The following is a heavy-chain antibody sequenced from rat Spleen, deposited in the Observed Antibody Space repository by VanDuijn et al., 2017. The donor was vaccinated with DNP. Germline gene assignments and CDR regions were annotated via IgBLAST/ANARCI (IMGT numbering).Heavy chain of an antibody. CDR3: ASTLVNYGTYGYYAMDA. CDR1: GFSLTGYN. D-gene: IGHD1-3*01. Sequence: QVQLKESGPGLVQPSQTLSLTCTVAGFSLTGYNVHWVRQPPGKGLEWMGIIWNTGVTRYNSALKSRLTIIKDTSKSQVFLKMNSLQTEDTATYYCASTLVNYGTYGYYAMDAWGQGTSVTVSS. V-gene: IGHV2-41*01. J-gene: IGHJ4*01. CDR2: IWNTGVT.